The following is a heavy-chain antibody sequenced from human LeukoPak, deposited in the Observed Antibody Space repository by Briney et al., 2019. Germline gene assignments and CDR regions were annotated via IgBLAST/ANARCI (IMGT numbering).Heavy chain of an antibody. J-gene: IGHJ3*02. CDR1: GGSISSSSYY. D-gene: IGHD3-22*01. CDR2: IYYSGST. CDR3: ARRRYYDTSGSTGWAVYM. V-gene: IGHV4-39*01. Sequence: SETLSLTCTVSGGSISSSSYYWVWIRQPPGKGLEWIGSIYYSGSTYYNPSLKSQVTISVDTSKNQFSLKLSSVTAADTAVYYCARRRYYDTSGSTGWAVYMWGQGTMVTVSS.